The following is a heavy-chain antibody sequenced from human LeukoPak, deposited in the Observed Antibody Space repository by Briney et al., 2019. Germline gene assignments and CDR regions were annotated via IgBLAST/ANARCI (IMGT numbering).Heavy chain of an antibody. J-gene: IGHJ3*02. V-gene: IGHV3-21*01. D-gene: IGHD1-26*01. Sequence: GGSLRLSCAASGFTFSSYSMNWVRQAPGKGLEWVSSISSSSSYIYYADSVKGRFTISRDNAKNSLYLQMSSLRAEDTAVYYCAREKWSGSYNAFDIWGQGTMVTVSS. CDR2: ISSSSSYI. CDR1: GFTFSSYS. CDR3: AREKWSGSYNAFDI.